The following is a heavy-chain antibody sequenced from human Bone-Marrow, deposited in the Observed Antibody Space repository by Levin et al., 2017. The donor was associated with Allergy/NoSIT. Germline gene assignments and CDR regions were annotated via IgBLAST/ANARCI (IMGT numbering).Heavy chain of an antibody. CDR1: SYSISSGYY. J-gene: IGHJ4*02. CDR2: IYHTGIS. Sequence: PSETLSLTCAVSSYSISSGYYWGWIRQSPERGLEWVGSIYHTGISYYNPSLKSRVTVSVDTSKNQFSLKLNSVTPADTAVYYCARDRFCSLSSCSYFDYWGQGRLVTVSS. V-gene: IGHV4-38-2*02. D-gene: IGHD2-2*01. CDR3: ARDRFCSLSSCSYFDY.